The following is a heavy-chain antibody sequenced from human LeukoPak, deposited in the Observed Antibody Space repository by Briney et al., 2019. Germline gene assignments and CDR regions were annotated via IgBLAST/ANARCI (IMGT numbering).Heavy chain of an antibody. J-gene: IGHJ6*03. CDR1: GFTLTSNY. CDR3: AAAVNVVGTMRFYFYYYMDV. CDR2: IHTNGNT. V-gene: IGHV3-53*01. Sequence: GGSLRLSCAASGFTLTSNYMTWVRQAPGKGLEWISVIHTNGNTFYAEPVKGRFSISRDNSKNTLFLQMNSLRAEDTAVYYCAAAVNVVGTMRFYFYYYMDVWGKGTMVTVSS. D-gene: IGHD5-12*01.